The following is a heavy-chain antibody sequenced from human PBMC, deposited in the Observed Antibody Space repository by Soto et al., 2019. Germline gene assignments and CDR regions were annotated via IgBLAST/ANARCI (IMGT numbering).Heavy chain of an antibody. Sequence: PGGSLRLSCAASGFTFSDYYISWIRQAPGKGLEWVSYISSSSSYTNYADSVKGRFTISRDNAKNSLYLQMNSLRAEDTAVYYCARGGYSSSWYPSFYYGMDVWGQGTTVTVSS. D-gene: IGHD6-13*01. J-gene: IGHJ6*02. CDR2: ISSSSSYT. V-gene: IGHV3-11*06. CDR1: GFTFSDYY. CDR3: ARGGYSSSWYPSFYYGMDV.